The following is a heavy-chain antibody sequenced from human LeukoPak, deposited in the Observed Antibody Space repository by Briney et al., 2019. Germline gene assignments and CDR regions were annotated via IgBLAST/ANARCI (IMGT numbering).Heavy chain of an antibody. CDR1: GFTFRNAW. Sequence: KPGGSLRLSCAASGFTFRNAWMSWVRQAPGKGLEWVGRLKSKTDGETTDYAAPVKGRFTISRDDSKNTLYLQMLNLETEDTAVYYCTTVYTATDPAFDYWGQGTLVTVSS. CDR3: TTVYTATDPAFDY. V-gene: IGHV3-15*01. CDR2: LKSKTDGETT. D-gene: IGHD4-17*01. J-gene: IGHJ4*02.